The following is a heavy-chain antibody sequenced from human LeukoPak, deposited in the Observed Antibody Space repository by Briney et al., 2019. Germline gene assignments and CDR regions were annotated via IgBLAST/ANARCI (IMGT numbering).Heavy chain of an antibody. CDR3: ARVLSVGNYYDSSGYYGDAFDI. CDR1: GYTFTSYG. D-gene: IGHD3-22*01. J-gene: IGHJ3*02. Sequence: ASVKVSCKASGYTFTSYGISWLRQAPGQGLEWMGWISAYNGNTNYAQKLQGRDTMTTDTSTSTAYMELSSLRSEDTAVYYCARVLSVGNYYDSSGYYGDAFDIWGQGTMVTVSS. CDR2: ISAYNGNT. V-gene: IGHV1-18*01.